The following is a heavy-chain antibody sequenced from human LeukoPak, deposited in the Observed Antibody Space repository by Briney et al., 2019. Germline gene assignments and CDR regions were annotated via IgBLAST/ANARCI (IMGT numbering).Heavy chain of an antibody. CDR2: IYYSGST. CDR3: ARARYSSGWYDY. J-gene: IGHJ4*02. CDR1: GGSISSHY. D-gene: IGHD6-19*01. V-gene: IGHV4-59*11. Sequence: SETLSLTCTVPGGSISSHYWSWIRQPPGKGLEWVGYIYYSGSTNYNPSLKSRVTISVDTSKNQFSLKLSSVTAADTAVYYCARARYSSGWYDYWGQGTLVTVSS.